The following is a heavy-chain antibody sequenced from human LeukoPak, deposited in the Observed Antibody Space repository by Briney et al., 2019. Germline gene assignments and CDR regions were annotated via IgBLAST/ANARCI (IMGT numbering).Heavy chain of an antibody. CDR2: ISYDGSNK. CDR3: AKERQQLVDQTIDGMDV. J-gene: IGHJ6*02. Sequence: PGGSLRLSCAASGFTFSSYGMHWVRQAPGKGLEWVAVISYDGSNKYYADSVKGRFTISRDNSKNTLYLQMNSLRAEDTAVYYCAKERQQLVDQTIDGMDVWGQGTTVTVSS. D-gene: IGHD6-13*01. V-gene: IGHV3-30*18. CDR1: GFTFSSYG.